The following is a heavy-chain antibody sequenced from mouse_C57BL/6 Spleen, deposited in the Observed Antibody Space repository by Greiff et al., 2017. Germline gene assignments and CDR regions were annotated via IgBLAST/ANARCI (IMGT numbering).Heavy chain of an antibody. CDR3: ARGGDGNYVGYFDY. V-gene: IGHV1-18*01. J-gene: IGHJ2*01. D-gene: IGHD2-1*01. CDR1: GYTFTDYN. Sequence: EVQLQESGPELVKPGASVKIPCKASGYTFTDYNMDWVKQSHGKSLEWIGDINPNNGGTIYNQKFKGKATLTVDKSSSTAYMELRSLTSEDTAVYYCARGGDGNYVGYFDYWGQGTTLTVSS. CDR2: INPNNGGT.